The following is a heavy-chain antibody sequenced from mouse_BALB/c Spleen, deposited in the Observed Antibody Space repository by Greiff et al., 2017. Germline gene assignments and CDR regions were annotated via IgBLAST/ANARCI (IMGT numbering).Heavy chain of an antibody. D-gene: IGHD1-1*01. J-gene: IGHJ2*01. V-gene: IGHV14-3*02. Sequence: VQLQQSGAELVKPGASVKLSCTASGFNIKDTYMHWVKQRPEQGLEWIGRIDPANGNTKYDPKFQGKATITADTSSNTAYLQLSSLTSEDTAVYYCARPYYGSSFFDYWGQGTTLTVSS. CDR3: ARPYYGSSFFDY. CDR1: GFNIKDTY. CDR2: IDPANGNT.